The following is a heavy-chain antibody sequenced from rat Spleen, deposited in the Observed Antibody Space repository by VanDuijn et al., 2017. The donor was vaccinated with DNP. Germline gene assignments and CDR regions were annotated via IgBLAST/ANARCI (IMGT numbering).Heavy chain of an antibody. J-gene: IGHJ2*01. CDR1: GDSVTSDYR. V-gene: IGHV3-3*01. CDR3: AREGGYDPFDY. D-gene: IGHD2-3*01. Sequence: EVQLQESGPGLVKPSQSLSLTCSVTGDSVTSDYRWNWIRKFPGDKLEWMGYINNAGTTKYNPSLKSRISITRDTSKNQFFLQVNSVNAEDTATYFWAREGGYDPFDYWGQGVMVTVSS. CDR2: INNAGTT.